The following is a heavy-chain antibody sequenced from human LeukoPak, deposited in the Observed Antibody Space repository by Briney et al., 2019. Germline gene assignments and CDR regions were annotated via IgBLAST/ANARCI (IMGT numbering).Heavy chain of an antibody. V-gene: IGHV4-59*02. Sequence: PSETLFLTCTVSGASVSSYYWSWIRQPPGKGLEWIGHIYFGENTIYNPSLRSRLTISLDTSKNHFSLKLSSVTAADTAVYYCAACLRGGNCFSFDYWGRGTLVTVSS. CDR1: GASVSSYY. D-gene: IGHD2-21*02. CDR3: AACLRGGNCFSFDY. J-gene: IGHJ4*02. CDR2: IYFGENT.